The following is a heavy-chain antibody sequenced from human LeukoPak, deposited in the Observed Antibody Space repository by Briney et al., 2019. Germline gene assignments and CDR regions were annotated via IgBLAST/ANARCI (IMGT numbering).Heavy chain of an antibody. CDR2: IWYDGSNK. V-gene: IGHV3-33*06. CDR1: GFTFSSYG. D-gene: IGHD6-13*01. Sequence: PGGSLRLSCAASGFTFSSYGMHWVRQAPGKGLEWVAVIWYDGSNKYYADSVKGRFTISRDNSKNTLYLQMNSLRAEDTAVYYCAKAGGTWRYYYYYYMDVWGKGTTVTVSS. J-gene: IGHJ6*03. CDR3: AKAGGTWRYYYYYYMDV.